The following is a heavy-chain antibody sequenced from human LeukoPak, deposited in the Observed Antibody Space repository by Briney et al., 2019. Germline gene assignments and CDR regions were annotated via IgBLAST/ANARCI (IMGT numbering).Heavy chain of an antibody. CDR2: ISGSGDTT. V-gene: IGHV3-23*01. D-gene: IGHD3-10*01. J-gene: IGHJ4*02. Sequence: GGSLRLSCAASGFTFSNSAMSRVRQAPGKGLEWVSAISGSGDTTYYADSVKGRFAISRDNSKNTLYLQMTSLRADDTALYYCAKCAWFGDVPGGDYWGQGILVTVSS. CDR3: AKCAWFGDVPGGDY. CDR1: GFTFSNSA.